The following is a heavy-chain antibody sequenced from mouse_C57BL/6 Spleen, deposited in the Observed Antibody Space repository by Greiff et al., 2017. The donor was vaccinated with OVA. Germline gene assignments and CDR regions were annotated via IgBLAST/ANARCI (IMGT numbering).Heavy chain of an antibody. Sequence: LVESGAELVKPGASVKISCKASGYAFSSYWMNWVKQRPGKGLEWIGQIYPGDGDTNYNGKFKGKATLTADKSSSTAYMQLSSLTSEDSAVYFCARRSLTGADYWGQGTTLTVSS. CDR2: IYPGDGDT. CDR3: ARRSLTGADY. J-gene: IGHJ2*01. CDR1: GYAFSSYW. V-gene: IGHV1-80*01. D-gene: IGHD4-1*01.